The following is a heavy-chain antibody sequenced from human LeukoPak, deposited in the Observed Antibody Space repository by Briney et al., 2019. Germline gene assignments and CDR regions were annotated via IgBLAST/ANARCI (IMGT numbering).Heavy chain of an antibody. V-gene: IGHV3-30*18. Sequence: PGGSLRLSCAASGFTFSSYGMHWVRQAPGKGLEWVAVISYDGSNKYYADSVKGRFTISRDNSKNTLYLQMNSLRAEDTAVYYCAKDRPPGIDYWGQGTLVTVSS. D-gene: IGHD6-13*01. J-gene: IGHJ4*02. CDR3: AKDRPPGIDY. CDR2: ISYDGSNK. CDR1: GFTFSSYG.